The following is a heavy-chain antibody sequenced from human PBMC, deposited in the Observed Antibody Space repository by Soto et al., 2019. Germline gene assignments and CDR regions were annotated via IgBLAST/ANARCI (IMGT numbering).Heavy chain of an antibody. V-gene: IGHV3-66*01. Sequence: EVQLVESGGGLVQPGGSLRLSCAASGFTVSSNYMSWVRQAPGKGLEWFSVVYIGGNTYYAGSVEDRFNISRDNFQNMLYLQMNSLRAEDTVVYYGAGSVGGGFDYWGQGTLVTVSA. CDR1: GFTVSSNY. D-gene: IGHD3-16*01. CDR3: AGSVGGGFDY. CDR2: VYIGGNT. J-gene: IGHJ4*02.